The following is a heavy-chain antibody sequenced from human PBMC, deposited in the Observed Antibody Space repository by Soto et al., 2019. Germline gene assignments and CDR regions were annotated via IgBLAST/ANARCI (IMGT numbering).Heavy chain of an antibody. Sequence: WGSLRLSCAASGFTFSSYAMHWVRQAPGKGLEWVAVISYDGSNKYYADSVKGRFTISRDNSKNTLYLQMNSLRAEDTAVYYCARDRDGYNSGIDYWGQGTLVTVSS. J-gene: IGHJ4*02. D-gene: IGHD5-12*01. CDR3: ARDRDGYNSGIDY. CDR2: ISYDGSNK. V-gene: IGHV3-30-3*01. CDR1: GFTFSSYA.